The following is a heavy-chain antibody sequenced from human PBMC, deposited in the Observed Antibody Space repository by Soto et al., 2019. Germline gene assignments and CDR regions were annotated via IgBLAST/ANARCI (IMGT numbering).Heavy chain of an antibody. J-gene: IGHJ3*02. CDR2: IRSKDNSYAT. CDR1: GFTFSGSA. CDR3: TSLIQLWFLDAFDI. D-gene: IGHD5-18*01. V-gene: IGHV3-73*02. Sequence: EVQLVESGGGLVQPGGSLKLSCAASGFTFSGSAMHWVRQASGKGLEWVGRIRSKDNSYATPYAASVKGRFTISRDDSKNTAYLQMNSLKTEDTAVYYCTSLIQLWFLDAFDIWGQGTMVTVSS.